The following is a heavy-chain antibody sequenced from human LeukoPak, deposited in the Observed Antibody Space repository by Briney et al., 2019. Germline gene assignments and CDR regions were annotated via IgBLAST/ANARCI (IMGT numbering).Heavy chain of an antibody. D-gene: IGHD1/OR15-1a*01. CDR1: GFTFSNFW. Sequence: SGGSLRLSCAASGFTFSNFWMHWVRQTPGMGLVWVSRINSDGSSTTYADSVKGRFTISRDNAKNTLYLQMNSLRAEDTAVYYCARDVWGTFDYWGQGTLVTVSS. V-gene: IGHV3-74*01. CDR3: ARDVWGTFDY. CDR2: INSDGSST. J-gene: IGHJ4*02.